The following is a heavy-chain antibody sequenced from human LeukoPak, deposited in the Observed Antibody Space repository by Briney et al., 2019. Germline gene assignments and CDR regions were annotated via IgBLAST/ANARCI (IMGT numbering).Heavy chain of an antibody. Sequence: ASVKVSCKASGGTFSSYAISWVRQAPGQGLEWMGGIIPIFGTANYAQKFQGRVTITADESTSTAYMELSSLRSEDTAVYYCARDWGQGYCGGDCLFAFDIWGQGTMVTVSS. CDR1: GGTFSSYA. CDR2: IIPIFGTA. CDR3: ARDWGQGYCGGDCLFAFDI. J-gene: IGHJ3*02. V-gene: IGHV1-69*01. D-gene: IGHD2-21*01.